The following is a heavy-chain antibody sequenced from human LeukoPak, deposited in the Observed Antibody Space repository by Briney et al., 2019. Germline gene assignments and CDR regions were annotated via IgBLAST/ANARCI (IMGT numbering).Heavy chain of an antibody. CDR2: INPNSGGT. CDR1: GYAFTGYY. CDR3: ARDLARLSAFDI. V-gene: IGHV1-2*02. J-gene: IGHJ3*02. Sequence: GASVKVSCKASGYAFTGYYMHWVRQAPGQGLEWMGWINPNSGGTNYAQKFQGRVTMTRDTSISTAYMELSRLRSDDTAVYYCARDLARLSAFDIWGQGTMVTVSS. D-gene: IGHD6-6*01.